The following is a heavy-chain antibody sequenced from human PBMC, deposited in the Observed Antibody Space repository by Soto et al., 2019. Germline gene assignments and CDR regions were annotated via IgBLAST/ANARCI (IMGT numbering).Heavy chain of an antibody. J-gene: IGHJ3*02. CDR3: TRDLDYGGNSEDFDS. CDR1: EFSFNTYW. D-gene: IGHD4-17*01. Sequence: GESLKISCKGSEFSFNTYWIAWVRQRPGEGLKWMGIIYPDDSRTTYIPSFQGQVTISADKSINTAYLQWSSLKASDTAMYYCTRDLDYGGNSEDFDSWGQGTRVTVSS. CDR2: IYPDDSRT. V-gene: IGHV5-51*01.